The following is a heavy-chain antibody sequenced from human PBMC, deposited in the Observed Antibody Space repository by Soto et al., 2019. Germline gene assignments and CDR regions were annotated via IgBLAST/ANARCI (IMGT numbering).Heavy chain of an antibody. V-gene: IGHV4-59*08. J-gene: IGHJ4*02. CDR1: GGSISSYS. CDR3: GRRWGRTFDY. D-gene: IGHD1-26*01. Sequence: PSETLSLTCTVSGGSISSYSWSWIRQPPGKGLEWIGYIYYSGSTNYNPSLKSRVTISVDTSKNQFSLKLSSVTAADTAVYYCGRRWGRTFDYWGQGTLVTVSS. CDR2: IYYSGST.